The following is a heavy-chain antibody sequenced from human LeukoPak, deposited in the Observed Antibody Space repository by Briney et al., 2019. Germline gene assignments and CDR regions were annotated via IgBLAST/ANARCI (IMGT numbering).Heavy chain of an antibody. CDR1: GLVFSNYA. CDR3: HGGYAYALENVDY. D-gene: IGHD3-16*01. Sequence: GGSLRLSCAASGLVFSNYAMSWVRLSPGKGLEWITAITRSGDTTHYADSVKGRFTISRDNAKNIAYLQMTGLTVEDSGVYYCHGGYAYALENVDYWGQGTLVTVSS. CDR2: ITRSGDTT. J-gene: IGHJ4*02. V-gene: IGHV3-23*01.